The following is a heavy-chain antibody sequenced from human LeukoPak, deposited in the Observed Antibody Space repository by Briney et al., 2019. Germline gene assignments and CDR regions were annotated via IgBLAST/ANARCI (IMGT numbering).Heavy chain of an antibody. CDR2: ISYSGTP. CDR3: ARAGRGYCRTINCLDRKWFDP. Sequence: SETLSLTCTVSIGSINSYYWSWIRQPPGKGLEWIGYISYSGTPTYNPSLRSRLTISLDTSKTQFSLRLSSVTAADTAVYYCARAGRGYCRTINCLDRKWFDPWGQGTLVTVSS. CDR1: IGSINSYY. V-gene: IGHV4-59*08. J-gene: IGHJ5*02. D-gene: IGHD2-15*01.